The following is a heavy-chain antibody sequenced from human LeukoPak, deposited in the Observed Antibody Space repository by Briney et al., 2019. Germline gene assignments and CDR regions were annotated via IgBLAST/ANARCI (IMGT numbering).Heavy chain of an antibody. J-gene: IGHJ4*02. CDR3: ARRTYSASYWKHFDY. Sequence: PSETLPLTCTVSGGSISSSSDYWGWIRQAPGNGLEWIGSIYYSENTYYNSSLKSRVTISVDTSKNQFSLKLNSVTAADTAVYFCARRTYSASYWKHFDYWGQGTLVTVSS. CDR1: GGSISSSSDY. V-gene: IGHV4-39*01. CDR2: IYYSENT. D-gene: IGHD1-26*01.